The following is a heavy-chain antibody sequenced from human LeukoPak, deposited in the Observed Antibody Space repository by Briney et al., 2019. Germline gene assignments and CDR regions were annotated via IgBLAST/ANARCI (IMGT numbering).Heavy chain of an antibody. CDR1: GGSISSYY. D-gene: IGHD6-19*01. V-gene: IGHV4-59*08. CDR2: IYYSGST. J-gene: IGHJ4*02. CDR3: VRYHSGGWYRSDY. Sequence: KSSETLSLTCNVSGGSISSYYWSWIRQPPGKGLEWMGYIYYSGSTYYNPSLESRVTISVDTSRNQFSLKLSSVTAADTAMYYCVRYHSGGWYRSDYWGQGTLVTVSS.